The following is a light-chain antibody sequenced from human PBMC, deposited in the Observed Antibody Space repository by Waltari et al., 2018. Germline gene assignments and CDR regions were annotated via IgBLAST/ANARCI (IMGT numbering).Light chain of an antibody. Sequence: TQSPATLSVSLGERVTLTCRASESISINLAWYHQKPGQTPRLIIHGASKRATGVPARFAGSGSRTEFTLIISSLQSEDIAVYYCHQYNNRPPYTFGQGTKLEIK. CDR3: HQYNNRPPYT. V-gene: IGKV3-15*01. CDR1: ESISIN. J-gene: IGKJ2*01. CDR2: GAS.